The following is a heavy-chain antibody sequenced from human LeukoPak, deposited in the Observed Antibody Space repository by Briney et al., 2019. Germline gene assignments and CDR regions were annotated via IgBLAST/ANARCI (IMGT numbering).Heavy chain of an antibody. CDR2: IHPNGGTK. Sequence: GGSLRLSCAASGLTLRSYWMSWVRQAPGKGLEWVANIHPNGGTKNYVDSVKGRFTISRDNAKNSLYLQMNSLRAEDTAVYYCARDKEDYDSSGYTLDYWGQGILVTVSS. J-gene: IGHJ4*02. D-gene: IGHD3-22*01. CDR3: ARDKEDYDSSGYTLDY. V-gene: IGHV3-7*01. CDR1: GLTLRSYW.